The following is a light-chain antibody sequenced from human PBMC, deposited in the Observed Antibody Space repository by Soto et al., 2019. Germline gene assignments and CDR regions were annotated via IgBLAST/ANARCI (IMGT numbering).Light chain of an antibody. CDR3: QEYNDWRPIT. J-gene: IGKJ4*01. CDR1: QSVSSN. V-gene: IGKV3-15*01. Sequence: ERVMTQSPATLSVSPGERATLSCRASQSVSSNLAWYQQKPGQAPRLLIYGASTRATGIPARFSGSGSGTEFTLTITSLQFEDFAVYYCQEYNDWRPITFGGGTKVDIK. CDR2: GAS.